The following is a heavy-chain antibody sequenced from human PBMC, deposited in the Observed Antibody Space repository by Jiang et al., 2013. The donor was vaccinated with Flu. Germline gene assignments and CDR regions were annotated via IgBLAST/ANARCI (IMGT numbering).Heavy chain of an antibody. CDR1: GGSISTSNW. V-gene: IGHV4-4*02. CDR2: IYHSGNT. Sequence: GPGLVKPSGTLSLTCAVFGGSISTSNWWSWVCQPPGKGLEWIGKIYHSGNTNYNPSLKSRITISVDKSKNQFSLKVTSVTAADTAVYYCASSSGGSSYSYFDYWGQGTLVTVSS. J-gene: IGHJ4*02. CDR3: ASSSGGSSYSYFDY. D-gene: IGHD1-26*01.